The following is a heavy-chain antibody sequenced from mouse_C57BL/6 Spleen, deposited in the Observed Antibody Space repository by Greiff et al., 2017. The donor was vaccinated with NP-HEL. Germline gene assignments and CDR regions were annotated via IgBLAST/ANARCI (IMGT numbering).Heavy chain of an antibody. CDR1: GYTFTDYY. J-gene: IGHJ4*01. CDR3: ARGGLYDYPYAMDY. Sequence: EVKLQESGPVLVKPGASVKMSCKASGYTFTDYYMNWVKQSHGKSLEWIGVINPYNGGTSYNQKFKGKATLTVDKSSSTAYMELNSLTSEDSAVYYCARGGLYDYPYAMDYWGQGTSVTVSS. D-gene: IGHD2-4*01. V-gene: IGHV1-19*01. CDR2: INPYNGGT.